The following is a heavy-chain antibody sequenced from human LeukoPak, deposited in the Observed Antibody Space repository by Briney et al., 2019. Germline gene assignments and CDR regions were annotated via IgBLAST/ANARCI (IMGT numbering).Heavy chain of an antibody. CDR1: SGSISTSNYY. V-gene: IGHV4-39*07. CDR2: IFYSGST. J-gene: IGHJ4*02. D-gene: IGHD2-15*01. CDR3: ARGRNVGFIVVVVAATRPGGRTFDY. Sequence: PSETLSLTCTVSSGSISTSNYYWGWVRQPPGKALEWIGNIFYSGSTYYSPSLKSRVTISVDTSKNQFSLKLSSVTAADTAVYYCARGRNVGFIVVVVAATRPGGRTFDYWGQGTLVTVSS.